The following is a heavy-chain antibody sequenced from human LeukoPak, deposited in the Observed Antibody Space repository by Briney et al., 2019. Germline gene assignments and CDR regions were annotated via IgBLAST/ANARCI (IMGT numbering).Heavy chain of an antibody. Sequence: SGGSLRLSCAASGFTFSDYNMNWIRQAPGKGLEWVSYISSSGSTIYYADSVKGRFTISRDNAKKSLYLQMNSLRAEDTAVYYCAKDLEGSFDYWGQGTLVTVSS. CDR1: GFTFSDYN. J-gene: IGHJ4*02. V-gene: IGHV3-11*01. CDR2: ISSSGSTI. CDR3: AKDLEGSFDY.